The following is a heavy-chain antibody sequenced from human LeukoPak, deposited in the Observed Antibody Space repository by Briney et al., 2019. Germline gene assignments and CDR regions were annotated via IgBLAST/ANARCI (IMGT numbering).Heavy chain of an antibody. Sequence: GESLKISCKGSGYSFTSYWIGWVRQMPGKGLEWMGIIYPGDSDTRYSPSFQGQVTISADKSISTAYLHLSSLKASDTAMYYCARLSGLRTSYYYYYGLDVWGQGTTVTVSS. V-gene: IGHV5-51*01. J-gene: IGHJ6*02. CDR3: ARLSGLRTSYYYYYGLDV. CDR1: GYSFTSYW. D-gene: IGHD5-12*01. CDR2: IYPGDSDT.